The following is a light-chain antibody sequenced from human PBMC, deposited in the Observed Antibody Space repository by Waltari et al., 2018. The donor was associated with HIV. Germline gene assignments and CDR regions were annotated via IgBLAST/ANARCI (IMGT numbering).Light chain of an antibody. V-gene: IGLV3-19*01. J-gene: IGLJ2*01. CDR2: DKN. CDR1: SLRSYS. CDR3: NSRDSSGHVI. Sequence: SSELTQDPAVSVALGQTVRITCQGDSLRSYSANWYLQKQGQAPLLVIYDKNNRPSGIPDRFSGSSSGNAAALTITGAQAEDEADYYCNSRDSSGHVIFGGGTKLTVL.